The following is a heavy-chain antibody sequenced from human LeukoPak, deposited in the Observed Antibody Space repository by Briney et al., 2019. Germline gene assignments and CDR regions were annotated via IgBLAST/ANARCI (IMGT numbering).Heavy chain of an antibody. CDR1: GGSISSYY. J-gene: IGHJ6*03. CDR2: IYTSGST. CDR3: ARVIVVVPAARASPGVYYMDV. V-gene: IGHV4-4*07. D-gene: IGHD2-2*01. Sequence: SETLSLTCNVSGGSISSYYWSWIRQPAGKGLEWIGRIYTSGSTNYNPSLKSRVTISVDTSKNQFSLKLSSVTAADTAVYYCARVIVVVPAARASPGVYYMDVWGKGTTVTVSS.